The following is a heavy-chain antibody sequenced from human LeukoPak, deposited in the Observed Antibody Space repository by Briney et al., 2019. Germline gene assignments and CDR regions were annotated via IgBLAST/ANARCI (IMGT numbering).Heavy chain of an antibody. Sequence: ASVKVSCKASGYTFTSLHINWLRQAPGQGLEWMGWINGYNGNTHYSQNLQGRVTMTRDTSTNTVYLELRSLRFDDTAVYYCARGTRARGTCDNCYSSSLDSWGQGTLLTVFS. D-gene: IGHD2-15*01. CDR2: INGYNGNT. J-gene: IGHJ4*02. V-gene: IGHV1-18*01. CDR3: ARGTRARGTCDNCYSSSLDS. CDR1: GYTFTSLH.